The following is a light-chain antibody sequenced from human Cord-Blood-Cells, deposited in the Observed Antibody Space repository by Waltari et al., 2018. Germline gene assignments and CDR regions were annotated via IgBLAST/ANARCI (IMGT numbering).Light chain of an antibody. CDR2: STN. V-gene: IGLV8-61*01. CDR1: SGSVSTSYY. CDR3: VLYMGSGISV. Sequence: QTVVTQDPSFSVSPGGTVTLTCGLSSGSVSTSYYPSWYQQTPGQAPRTLIYSTNTRSSGGPDRFSGSILGNKAALTITGAQADDESDYYCVLYMGSGISVFGGGTKLTVL. J-gene: IGLJ2*01.